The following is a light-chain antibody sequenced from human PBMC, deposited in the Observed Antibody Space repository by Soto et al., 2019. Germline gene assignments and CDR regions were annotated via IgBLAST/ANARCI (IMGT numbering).Light chain of an antibody. CDR2: EVS. Sequence: QSALTQPASVSGSPGQSITISCTGTSSDVGGYNYVSWYQQHPGKAPKLMIYEVSNRPSGVSNRFAGSKSGHTSSLTISGLQAEDEADYYCSSYTSRSTYVVFGGVTKLTVL. CDR1: SSDVGGYNY. J-gene: IGLJ2*01. CDR3: SSYTSRSTYVV. V-gene: IGLV2-14*01.